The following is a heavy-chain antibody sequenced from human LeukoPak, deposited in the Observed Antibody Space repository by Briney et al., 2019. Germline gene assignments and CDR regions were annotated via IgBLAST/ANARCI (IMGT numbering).Heavy chain of an antibody. V-gene: IGHV1-8*02. Sequence: ASVKVSCKASGYTFSSYDINWVRQAAGQGLEWMGWMNPNSGYTGYAQKFQGRVTLTRNTSMSAAYMELGSLRSDDTAVYYCARDLRWNADFDYWGQGTLVTVSS. J-gene: IGHJ4*02. CDR3: ARDLRWNADFDY. CDR1: GYTFSSYD. D-gene: IGHD1-1*01. CDR2: MNPNSGYT.